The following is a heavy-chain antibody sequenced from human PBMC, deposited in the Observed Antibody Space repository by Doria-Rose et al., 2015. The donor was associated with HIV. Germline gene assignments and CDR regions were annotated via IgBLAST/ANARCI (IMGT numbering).Heavy chain of an antibody. CDR2: IFSDDER. V-gene: IGHV2-26*01. J-gene: IGHJ4*02. Sequence: QESGPVLVKPTETLTLTCTVSGVSLSSPGMGVSWIRQPPGSALEWLANIFSDDERSYNTSLNTRLTISRGTSKSQVVLTMIDMDPVDTATYYCARIKSSSWYHKYYFDFWGQGTLVIVAA. D-gene: IGHD6-13*01. CDR1: GVSLSSPGMG. CDR3: ARIKSSSWYHKYYFDF.